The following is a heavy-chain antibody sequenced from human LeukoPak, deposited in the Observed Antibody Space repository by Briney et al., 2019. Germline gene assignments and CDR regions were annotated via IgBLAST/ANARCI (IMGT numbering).Heavy chain of an antibody. J-gene: IGHJ3*02. CDR2: MNPNSGNT. Sequence: GASVKVSCKASGYTFTSYDINWVRQATGQGLEWMGWMNPNSGNTGYAQKFQGRVTITRNTSISTAYMELSSLRSEDTAVYYCARYYYDSSGYPTYAFDIWGQGTMVTVSS. V-gene: IGHV1-8*03. CDR1: GYTFTSYD. CDR3: ARYYYDSSGYPTYAFDI. D-gene: IGHD3-22*01.